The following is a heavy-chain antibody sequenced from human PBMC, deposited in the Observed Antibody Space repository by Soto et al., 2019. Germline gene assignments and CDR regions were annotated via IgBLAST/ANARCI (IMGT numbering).Heavy chain of an antibody. CDR3: AKALRDIVVVPAAIYYFDY. J-gene: IGHJ4*02. D-gene: IGHD2-2*02. CDR1: GFTFSSYA. Sequence: QPGGSLRLSCAASGFTFSSYAMSWVRQAPGKGLEWVSAISGSGGSTYYADSVKGRFTISRDNSKNTLYLQMNSLRAEDTAVYYCAKALRDIVVVPAAIYYFDYWGQGTLVTVSS. CDR2: ISGSGGST. V-gene: IGHV3-23*01.